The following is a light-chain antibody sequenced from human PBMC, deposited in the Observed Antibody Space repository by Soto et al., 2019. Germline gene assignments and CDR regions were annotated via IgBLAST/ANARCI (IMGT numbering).Light chain of an antibody. CDR1: SSDVGGYNY. J-gene: IGLJ1*01. CDR3: SSFTSSTTYV. CDR2: DVS. V-gene: IGLV2-14*03. Sequence: QSALTQPASVSGSPGQSITISCTGTSSDVGGYNYVSWYQQHPGKAPKLMIYDVSNRPSGVSNRFSGSKSGTTASLTISGLQAEDEADYYCSSFTSSTTYVFGTGTKLPVL.